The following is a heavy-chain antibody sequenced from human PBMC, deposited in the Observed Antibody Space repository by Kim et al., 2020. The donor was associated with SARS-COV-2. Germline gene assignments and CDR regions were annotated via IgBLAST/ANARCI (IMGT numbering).Heavy chain of an antibody. CDR3: AKGGVYTSSWYGFFDY. CDR1: GFTFDDHS. J-gene: IGHJ5*01. V-gene: IGHV3-43*01. Sequence: GGSQRLSCALSGFTFDDHSLHWVRQAPGKGPKCVSLIRWEGAKTDYTDSVKGRFTISRDKSKNSLYLQMNSLRSEDTAVYYCAKGGVYTSSWYGFFDYWG. D-gene: IGHD6-13*01. CDR2: IRWEGAKT.